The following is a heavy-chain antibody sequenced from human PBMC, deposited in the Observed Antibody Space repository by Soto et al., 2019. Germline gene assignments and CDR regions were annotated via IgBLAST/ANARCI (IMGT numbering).Heavy chain of an antibody. Sequence: GGSLRLSCAASGFTFSSYAMSWVRQAPGKGLEWVSAISGSGGSTYYADSVKGRFTISRDNSKNTLYLQMNSLRAEDTAVYYCAKDRRGPYYYGSGMDWGQGTLVTVSS. D-gene: IGHD3-10*01. CDR2: ISGSGGST. CDR1: GFTFSSYA. V-gene: IGHV3-23*01. J-gene: IGHJ4*02. CDR3: AKDRRGPYYYGSGMD.